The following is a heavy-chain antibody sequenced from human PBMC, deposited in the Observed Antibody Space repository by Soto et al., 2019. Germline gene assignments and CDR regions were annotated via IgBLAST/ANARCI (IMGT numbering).Heavy chain of an antibody. CDR1: GCSISSSSYY. D-gene: IGHD3-10*01. V-gene: IGHV4-39*01. J-gene: IGHJ4*02. CDR3: ARQIPYITMVRIYFDY. Sequence: SETLSLTCTVSGCSISSSSYYWGWIRQPPGKGLEWIGSIYYSGSTYYNPSLKSRVTISVDTSKNQFSLKLSSVTAADTAVYYCARQIPYITMVRIYFDYWGQGTLVTVSS. CDR2: IYYSGST.